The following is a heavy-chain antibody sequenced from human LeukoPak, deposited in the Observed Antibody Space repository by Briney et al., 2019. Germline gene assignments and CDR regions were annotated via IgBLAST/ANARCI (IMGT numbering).Heavy chain of an antibody. Sequence: PSETLSLNCTVSGASLSSYYWSWLRHVPGKGLEWIGSIYYSGVTNFNPSLKRRVAMSVDTSRNLFSLKVSSVTAADTAVYYCARREGSFYSVDLWGQGTTVTVSS. J-gene: IGHJ6*02. CDR3: ARREGSFYSVDL. CDR2: IYYSGVT. D-gene: IGHD3-16*02. V-gene: IGHV4-59*08. CDR1: GASLSSYY.